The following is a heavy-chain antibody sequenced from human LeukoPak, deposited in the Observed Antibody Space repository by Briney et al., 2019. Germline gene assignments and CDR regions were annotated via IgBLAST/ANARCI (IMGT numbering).Heavy chain of an antibody. D-gene: IGHD2-2*01. V-gene: IGHV3-30*04. CDR2: ISYDGSNK. CDR1: GFTFSSYA. Sequence: GGSLRLSCAASGFTFSSYAMHWVRQAPGKGLEWVAVISYDGSNKYYADSVKGRFTISRDNAMNSLYLQMNSLRAEDTAVYYCARDQDIVVVPAAVDAFDIWGQGTMVTVSS. CDR3: ARDQDIVVVPAAVDAFDI. J-gene: IGHJ3*02.